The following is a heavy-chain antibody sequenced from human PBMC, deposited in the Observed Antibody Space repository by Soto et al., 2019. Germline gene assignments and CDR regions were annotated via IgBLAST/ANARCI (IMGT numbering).Heavy chain of an antibody. V-gene: IGHV4-30-4*01. Sequence: QVQLQESGPGLVKPSQTLSLTCTVSGGSISSDDYYWSWIRQPPGKGLECIGYIYYSGSTYYNPSLKSRVTISVDTSKNQYSLKLRSVTAADTAVYYCARFIRRPAFDIWGQGTMVTVSS. CDR3: ARFIRRPAFDI. CDR2: IYYSGST. D-gene: IGHD3-16*02. CDR1: GGSISSDDYY. J-gene: IGHJ3*02.